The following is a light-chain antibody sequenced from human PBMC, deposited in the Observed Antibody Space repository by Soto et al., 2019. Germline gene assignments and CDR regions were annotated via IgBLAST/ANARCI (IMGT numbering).Light chain of an antibody. J-gene: IGKJ4*01. Sequence: EIVLTQSPATLSLSPGERATLSCRASESVSSYLAWFQQRPGQAPRLLIYDASIRATGIPARFSGSGSGTDFTLTISSLEPEDFAVYYCQQHGTSITFGGGTKLESK. CDR2: DAS. CDR3: QQHGTSIT. CDR1: ESVSSY. V-gene: IGKV3-11*01.